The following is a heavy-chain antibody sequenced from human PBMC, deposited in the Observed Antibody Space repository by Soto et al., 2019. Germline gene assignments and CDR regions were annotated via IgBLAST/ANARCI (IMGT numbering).Heavy chain of an antibody. D-gene: IGHD4-17*01. CDR2: ISWNSGSI. CDR1: GFTFDDYA. Sequence: EVQLVESGGGLVQPGRSLRLSCAASGFTFDDYAMHWVRQAPGKGLEWVSGISWNSGSIGYADSVKGRFTISRDNAKNSLYLQMNSLRAEDTALYYCAKDTYGDYGLGGLDIWGQGTMVTVSS. CDR3: AKDTYGDYGLGGLDI. J-gene: IGHJ3*02. V-gene: IGHV3-9*01.